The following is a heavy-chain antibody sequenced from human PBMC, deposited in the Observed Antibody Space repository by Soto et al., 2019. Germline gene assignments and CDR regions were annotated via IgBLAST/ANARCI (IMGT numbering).Heavy chain of an antibody. D-gene: IGHD2-21*01. Sequence: EVQLLESGGGLVQPGGSLRLSCTASGFTLNRYDMSWVRQAPGKGLEWVSGINGGNGDTYYADSVKGRFTISKDKSKNRLDLQMNTLRAEDTAIYYWATVSWCGGDCFHRWGQGTVVIVSS. CDR3: ATVSWCGGDCFHR. CDR1: GFTLNRYD. V-gene: IGHV3-23*01. J-gene: IGHJ4*02. CDR2: INGGNGDT.